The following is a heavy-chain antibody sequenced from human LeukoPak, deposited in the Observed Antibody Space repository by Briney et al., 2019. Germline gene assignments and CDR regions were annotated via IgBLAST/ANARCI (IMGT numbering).Heavy chain of an antibody. J-gene: IGHJ4*02. CDR3: ARLRSLVGARVKYHTKDY. V-gene: IGHV4-59*08. D-gene: IGHD1-26*01. CDR1: GGSISSYY. CDR2: IYYSGST. Sequence: SETLSLTCTVSGGSISSYYWSWIRQPPGKGLEWIGYIYYSGSTNYNPSLKSRVTISVDTSKNQFSLKLSSVTAADTAVYYCARLRSLVGARVKYHTKDYWGQGTLVTVSS.